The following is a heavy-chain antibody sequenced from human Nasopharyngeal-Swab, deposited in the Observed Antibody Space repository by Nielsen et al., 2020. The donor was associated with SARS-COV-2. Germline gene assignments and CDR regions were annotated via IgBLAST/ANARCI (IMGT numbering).Heavy chain of an antibody. D-gene: IGHD1-26*01. CDR3: ARGSTLIDY. CDR2: ISGNIGTT. J-gene: IGHJ4*02. CDR1: GYTFTSYG. V-gene: IGHV1-18*01. Sequence: ASVKVSCKASGYTFTSYGISWVRQAPGQGLEWMGWISGNIGTTNYAQNLQGRVTMTTDTSTSTAYMALRNLRSDDTAVYYCARGSTLIDYWGQGTLVTVSS.